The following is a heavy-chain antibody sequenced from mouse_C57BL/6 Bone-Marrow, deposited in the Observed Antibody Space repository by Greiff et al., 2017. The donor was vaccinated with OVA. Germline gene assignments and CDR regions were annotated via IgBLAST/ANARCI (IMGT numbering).Heavy chain of an antibody. D-gene: IGHD2-4*01. CDR2: IHPNSGST. Sequence: QVQLQQPGAELVKPGASVKLSCKASGYTFTSYWMHWVKQRPGQGLEWIGMIHPNSGSTNYNEKFKSKATLTVDKSSSTAYMQLSSLTSEDSAVYYCARPGLRLSYYFDYWGQGTTLTVSS. V-gene: IGHV1-64*01. CDR1: GYTFTSYW. CDR3: ARPGLRLSYYFDY. J-gene: IGHJ2*01.